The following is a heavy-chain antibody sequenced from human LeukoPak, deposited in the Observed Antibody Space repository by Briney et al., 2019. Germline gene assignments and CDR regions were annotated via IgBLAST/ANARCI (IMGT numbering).Heavy chain of an antibody. J-gene: IGHJ4*02. CDR2: IPYDGNNK. CDR3: ARGDGSGSWRIDY. V-gene: IGHV3-30-3*01. Sequence: GGSLRLSCAASGFIFNNYAMHWVRHVPGRGLEWLAVIPYDGNNKYYADSVNGRFTISRDNSKNTLYLQMDSLRPEDTAVYYCARGDGSGSWRIDYWGQGTLVTVSS. D-gene: IGHD3-10*01. CDR1: GFIFNNYA.